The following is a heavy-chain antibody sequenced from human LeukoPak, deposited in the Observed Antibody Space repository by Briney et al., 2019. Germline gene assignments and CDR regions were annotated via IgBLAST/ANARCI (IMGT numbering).Heavy chain of an antibody. V-gene: IGHV4-39*01. J-gene: IGHJ4*02. CDR2: IYYGGST. CDR1: GGSISSSSYY. CDR3: ARHLIAAAELYDY. D-gene: IGHD6-13*01. Sequence: PSETLSLTCTVSGGSISSSSYYWGWIRQPPGKGLEGIGSIYYGGSTYYNPSLKSRVTISVDTSKNQFSLKLSSVTAADTAVYYCARHLIAAAELYDYWGQGTLVTVSS.